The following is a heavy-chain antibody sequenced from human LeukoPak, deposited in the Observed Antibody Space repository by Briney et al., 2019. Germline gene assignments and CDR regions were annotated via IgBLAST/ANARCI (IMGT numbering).Heavy chain of an antibody. CDR2: IGRDGSER. CDR1: GFTFSSYS. V-gene: IGHV3-7*01. Sequence: GGSLRLSCIASGFTFSSYSMTWVRQAPGKGLEWLANIGRDGSERHYLDSVKGRFTISRDNAKNSLYLQMNSLRGGDTAVYYCAAPKQNGNSGSWWYHDLWGRGTLVTVSS. CDR3: AAPKQNGNSGSWWYHDL. J-gene: IGHJ2*01. D-gene: IGHD4-23*01.